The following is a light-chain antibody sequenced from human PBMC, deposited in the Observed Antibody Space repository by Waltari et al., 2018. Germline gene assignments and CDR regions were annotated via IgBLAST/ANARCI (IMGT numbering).Light chain of an antibody. J-gene: IGKJ2*01. CDR1: QDIRNY. CDR3: QQYHNLPLT. CDR2: DVA. Sequence: DIQMTQSPSSLSASVGDRVTITCQASQDIRNYLNWYQQKPGKAPNLLIYDVANLERGVPSRFSGSGAGTEFTVTISSLQPEDIATYYCQQYHNLPLTFGQGTKLEIK. V-gene: IGKV1-33*01.